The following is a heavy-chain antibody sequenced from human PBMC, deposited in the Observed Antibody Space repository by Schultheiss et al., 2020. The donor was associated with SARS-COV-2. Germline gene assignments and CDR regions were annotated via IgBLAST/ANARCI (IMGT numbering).Heavy chain of an antibody. CDR2: ISSSSSYI. D-gene: IGHD5-12*01. Sequence: GESLKISCAASGFTFSSYSMNWVRQAPGKGLEWVSSISSSSSYIYYADSVKGRFTISRDNSKNTLYLQMNSLRAEDTAVYYCAKESSGSGYDCFDYWGQGTLVTVSS. V-gene: IGHV3-21*01. J-gene: IGHJ4*02. CDR1: GFTFSSYS. CDR3: AKESSGSGYDCFDY.